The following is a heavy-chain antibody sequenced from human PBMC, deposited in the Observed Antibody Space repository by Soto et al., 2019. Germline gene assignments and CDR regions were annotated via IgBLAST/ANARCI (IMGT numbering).Heavy chain of an antibody. CDR3: ARPSSPDFWGGYYYGEDYYYGMDV. CDR1: GYTFTSYG. Sequence: QVQLVQSGAEVKKPGASVKVSCKASGYTFTSYGISWVRQAPGQGLEWMGWISADNGNTNYAQKLQGRVTMTTDTSTSTAYMELRSLRSDDTAVYYCARPSSPDFWGGYYYGEDYYYGMDVWGQGTTVTVSS. D-gene: IGHD3-3*01. J-gene: IGHJ6*02. V-gene: IGHV1-18*01. CDR2: ISADNGNT.